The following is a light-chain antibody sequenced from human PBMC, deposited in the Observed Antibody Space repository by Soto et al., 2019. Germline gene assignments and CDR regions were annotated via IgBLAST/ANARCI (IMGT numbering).Light chain of an antibody. V-gene: IGLV1-40*01. CDR3: QSYDSSLGGDVV. J-gene: IGLJ2*01. Sequence: QPVLTQPPSVSGAPGQRVTISCTGSSSNIGAGYDVHWYQQLPGTAPKLLIYGNNNRPSGVPDRFSGSKSDTSASLAITGLQAEDEADYYCQSYDSSLGGDVVFGGGTKVTVL. CDR1: SSNIGAGYD. CDR2: GNN.